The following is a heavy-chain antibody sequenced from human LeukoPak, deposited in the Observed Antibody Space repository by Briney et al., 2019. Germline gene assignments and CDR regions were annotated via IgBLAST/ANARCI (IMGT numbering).Heavy chain of an antibody. Sequence: GRSLRLSCAASGFTFSSYAMHWVRQAPGKGLEWVAVISYDGSNKYYADSVKGRFTISRDNSKNTLYLQMNSLRAEDTAVDYCARAMGYCSGGSCYPTFYYYYGMDVWGQGTTVTVSS. CDR3: ARAMGYCSGGSCYPTFYYYYGMDV. CDR1: GFTFSSYA. CDR2: ISYDGSNK. V-gene: IGHV3-30*04. J-gene: IGHJ6*02. D-gene: IGHD2-15*01.